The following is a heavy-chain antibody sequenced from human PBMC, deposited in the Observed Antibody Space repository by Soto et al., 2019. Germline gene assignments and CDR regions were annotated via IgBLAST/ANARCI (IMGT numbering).Heavy chain of an antibody. CDR1: GGTFSGYS. Sequence: SVKVSCKASGGTFSGYSISWVRQAPGQGLEWMGQIVPMFGATNYAQEFQDRVTITADESTSTVYMDLSSLKSEDTAIYFCVRGVWSGYSFFDYWGQGTLVTVSS. D-gene: IGHD3-3*01. J-gene: IGHJ4*02. CDR2: IVPMFGAT. V-gene: IGHV1-69*13. CDR3: VRGVWSGYSFFDY.